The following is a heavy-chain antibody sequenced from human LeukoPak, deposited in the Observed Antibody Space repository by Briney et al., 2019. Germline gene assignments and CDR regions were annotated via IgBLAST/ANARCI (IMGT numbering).Heavy chain of an antibody. V-gene: IGHV1-2*02. Sequence: ASVKVSCKACGYSFTNHNVHWVRQAPGQALEWMGWIKPNNGDTKFSQKFQDRVTLTSDTSIDTAYMEMSGLTSDDTAIYYCARVLSAVTSTFDYWGQGTLVTVSS. D-gene: IGHD4-17*01. CDR2: IKPNNGDT. J-gene: IGHJ4*02. CDR3: ARVLSAVTSTFDY. CDR1: GYSFTNHN.